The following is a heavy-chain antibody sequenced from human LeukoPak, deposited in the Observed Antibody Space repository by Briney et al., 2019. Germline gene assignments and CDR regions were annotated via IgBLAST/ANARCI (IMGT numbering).Heavy chain of an antibody. J-gene: IGHJ4*02. V-gene: IGHV3-23*01. CDR2: ISGSGGST. Sequence: GGSLRLSCAASGFTVSSNYMSWVRQAPGKGLEWVSAISGSGGSTYYADSVKGRFTISRDNSKNTLYLQMNSLRAEDTAVYYCAKSSVFSCSDYWGQGTLVTVSS. CDR1: GFTVSSNY. CDR3: AKSSVFSCSDY. D-gene: IGHD2-2*01.